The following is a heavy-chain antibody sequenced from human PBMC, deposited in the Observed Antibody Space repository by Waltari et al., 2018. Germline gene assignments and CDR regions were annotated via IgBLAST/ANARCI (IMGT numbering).Heavy chain of an antibody. D-gene: IGHD3-3*01. V-gene: IGHV4-34*01. Sequence: QVQLQQWGAGLLKPSETLSLTCAVYGGSFSGYYWSWIRQPPGKGLGWIGEINHSGRNNTNPPLKGRVTISVGTSKNQFSLKLSFVTAADTAVYYCARAAIYDFWSGYYRKFNWFDPWGQGTLVTVSS. CDR3: ARAAIYDFWSGYYRKFNWFDP. J-gene: IGHJ5*02. CDR2: INHSGRN. CDR1: GGSFSGYY.